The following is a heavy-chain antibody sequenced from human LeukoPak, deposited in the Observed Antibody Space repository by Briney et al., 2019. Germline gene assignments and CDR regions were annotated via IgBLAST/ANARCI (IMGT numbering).Heavy chain of an antibody. CDR2: IIPIFGTA. CDR3: ARGYYGSGSSFDY. J-gene: IGHJ4*02. Sequence: GASVKVSCKASGCTFSSYAISWVRQAPGQGLEWMGRIIPIFGTANYAQKFQGRVTITTDESTSTAYMELSSLRSEDTAVYYCARGYYGSGSSFDYWGQGTLVTASS. V-gene: IGHV1-69*05. CDR1: GCTFSSYA. D-gene: IGHD3-10*01.